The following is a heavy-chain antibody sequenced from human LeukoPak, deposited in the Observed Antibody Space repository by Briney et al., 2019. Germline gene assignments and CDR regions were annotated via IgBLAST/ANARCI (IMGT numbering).Heavy chain of an antibody. CDR2: FDPEDGET. CDR3: AIRTTGVSRAPFDY. Sequence: GASVKVSCKVSGYTLTELSMHWVRQAPGKGLEWMGGFDPEDGETIYAQKFQGRVTMTEDTSTDTAYMELSSLRSEDTAVYYCAIRTTGVSRAPFDYWGQGTLVTVSS. V-gene: IGHV1-24*01. J-gene: IGHJ4*02. CDR1: GYTLTELS. D-gene: IGHD1-1*01.